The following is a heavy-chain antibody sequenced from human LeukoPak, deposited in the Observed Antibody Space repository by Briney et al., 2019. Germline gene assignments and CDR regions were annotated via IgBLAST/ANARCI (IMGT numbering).Heavy chain of an antibody. Sequence: SETLSLTCTVSGGSISTHYWSWIRQPPGKGLEWIGYVFDSERTKDNPSFKSRATLSADTSKNQFSLRLTSVTAADSAVYYCATIKRGSIYGYFDFWGQGVLVTVSS. CDR3: ATIKRGSIYGYFDF. V-gene: IGHV4-59*11. D-gene: IGHD5-18*01. CDR1: GGSISTHY. CDR2: VFDSERT. J-gene: IGHJ4*02.